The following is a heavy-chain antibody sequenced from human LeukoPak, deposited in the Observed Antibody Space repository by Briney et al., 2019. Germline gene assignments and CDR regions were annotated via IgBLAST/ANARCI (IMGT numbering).Heavy chain of an antibody. J-gene: IGHJ4*02. CDR3: ARDVMALFDY. D-gene: IGHD5-24*01. Sequence: NPGGSLRLSCAASGFTFSSYAMHWVRQAPGKGLEWVSGISWNSGSTYYADSVKGRFTISRDNAKNSLYLQMNSLRAEDTAVYYCARDVMALFDYWGQGTLVTVSS. CDR1: GFTFSSYA. V-gene: IGHV3-21*01. CDR2: ISWNSGST.